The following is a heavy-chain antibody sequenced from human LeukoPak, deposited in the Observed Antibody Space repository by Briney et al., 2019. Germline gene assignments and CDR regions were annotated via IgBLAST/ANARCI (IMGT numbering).Heavy chain of an antibody. Sequence: SETLSLTCTVSGGSISSSSYYWGWIRQPSGKGLEWIGSIYYSGSTYYNPSLKSRVTISVDTSKNQFSLKLSSVTAADTAVYYCAREERDSGDAFDIWGQGTMVTVSS. CDR1: GGSISSSSYY. V-gene: IGHV4-39*01. J-gene: IGHJ3*02. D-gene: IGHD1-26*01. CDR3: AREERDSGDAFDI. CDR2: IYYSGST.